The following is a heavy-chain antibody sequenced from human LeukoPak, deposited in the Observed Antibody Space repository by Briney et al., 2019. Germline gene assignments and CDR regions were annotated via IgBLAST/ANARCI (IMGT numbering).Heavy chain of an antibody. J-gene: IGHJ6*03. CDR2: INHSGST. Sequence: SETLSLTCAVYGGSFSGYYWSWIRQPPGKGLEWIGEINHSGSTNYNPSLKSRVTISVDTSKHQFSLKLSSVTAADTAVYYCARRSAVAGRRYYYYYMDVWGKGTTVTVSS. CDR3: ARRSAVAGRRYYYYYMDV. D-gene: IGHD6-19*01. V-gene: IGHV4-34*01. CDR1: GGSFSGYY.